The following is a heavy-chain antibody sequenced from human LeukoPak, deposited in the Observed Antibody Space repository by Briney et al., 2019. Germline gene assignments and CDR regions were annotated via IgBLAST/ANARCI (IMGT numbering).Heavy chain of an antibody. CDR2: ISASGSTT. CDR3: AKEYPTWVGYNWVDP. V-gene: IGHV3-23*01. J-gene: IGHJ5*02. D-gene: IGHD1-26*01. Sequence: GGSLRLSCAAYGFTFSSYAMSWVRQAPGKGLEWVSVISASGSTTDYADSVKGRFTISRDNSKNTLYLQMNSLRVDDTAVYYCAKEYPTWVGYNWVDPWGQGTLVTVSS. CDR1: GFTFSSYA.